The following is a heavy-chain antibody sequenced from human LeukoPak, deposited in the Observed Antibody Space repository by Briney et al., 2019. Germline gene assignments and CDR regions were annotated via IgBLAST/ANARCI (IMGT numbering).Heavy chain of an antibody. V-gene: IGHV3-33*01. CDR1: GFTFNSYG. CDR3: ARGPYYYDISGSPRGDY. CDR2: IWYDGTNK. Sequence: GGSLRLSCAASGFTFNSYGMHWVHQAPGKGLEWVALIWYDGTNKYYADSVKSRFTISRDSSKNTLYLQMNNLRAEDTAVYYCARGPYYYDISGSPRGDYWGQGTLVTVSS. D-gene: IGHD3-22*01. J-gene: IGHJ4*02.